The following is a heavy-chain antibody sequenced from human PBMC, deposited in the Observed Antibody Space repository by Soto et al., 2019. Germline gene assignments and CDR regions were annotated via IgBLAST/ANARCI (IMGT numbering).Heavy chain of an antibody. CDR2: ISYDGSNK. CDR1: GFTFSSYG. J-gene: IGHJ4*02. D-gene: IGHD3-16*02. V-gene: IGHV3-30*18. CDR3: AKVYSALDYIWGSDRYTSDY. Sequence: QVQLVESGGGVVQPGRSLRLSCAASGFTFSSYGMHWVRQAPGKGLEWVAVISYDGSNKYYADSVKGRFTNSRDNSKNTLYPQMNSRRAEDKAVSYCAKVYSALDYIWGSDRYTSDYWGKGTLVVVSS.